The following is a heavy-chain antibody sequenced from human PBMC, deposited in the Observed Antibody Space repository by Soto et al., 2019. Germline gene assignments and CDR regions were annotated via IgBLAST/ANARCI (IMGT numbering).Heavy chain of an antibody. CDR1: GFTFSSYW. CDR3: ARDRVYGMDV. CDR2: IKQDGSEK. J-gene: IGHJ6*02. Sequence: PGGYLRLSCAASGFTFSSYWLSWVRQAPGKGREWVANIKQDGSEKYYVDSVKGRFTVSRDNAKNALYLQMNSLRAEDTAVYYCARDRVYGMDVWGQGTTVTVSS. V-gene: IGHV3-7*03.